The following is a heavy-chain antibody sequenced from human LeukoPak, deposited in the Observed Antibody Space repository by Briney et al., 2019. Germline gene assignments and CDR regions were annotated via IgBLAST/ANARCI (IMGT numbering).Heavy chain of an antibody. Sequence: GGSLRLSCAASGFTFSGSAMHWVRQASGKGLEWVGRIRSKANSYATAYAASVKGRFTISRDNAKNSLYLQMNSLRAEDTAVYYCARGYYGDYYFDYWGQGTLVTVSS. CDR1: GFTFSGSA. CDR3: ARGYYGDYYFDY. D-gene: IGHD4-17*01. J-gene: IGHJ4*02. CDR2: IRSKANSYAT. V-gene: IGHV3-73*01.